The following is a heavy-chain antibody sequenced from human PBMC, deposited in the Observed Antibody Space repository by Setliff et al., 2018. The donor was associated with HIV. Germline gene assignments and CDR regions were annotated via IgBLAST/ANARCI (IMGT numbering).Heavy chain of an antibody. CDR3: ARPALGIGGGSRFDN. CDR1: GGAISSRSYY. CDR2: IYYSGST. V-gene: IGHV4-39*07. Sequence: SETLSLTCTVSGGAISSRSYYWGWIRQPPAKGLEWIGSIYYSGSTYYNPSLKSRVTFSLDTSKNQFSLRLSSVTAADTAVYYCARPALGIGGGSRFDNWGQGTRVTVSS. D-gene: IGHD3-10*01. J-gene: IGHJ4*02.